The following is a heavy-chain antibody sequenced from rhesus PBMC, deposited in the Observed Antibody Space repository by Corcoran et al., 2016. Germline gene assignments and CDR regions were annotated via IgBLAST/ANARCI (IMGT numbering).Heavy chain of an antibody. CDR1: GFTFDDYA. J-gene: IGHJ6*01. CDR3: ARVGTVSASGGGLDS. D-gene: IGHD5-24*01. V-gene: IGHV3-78*01. Sequence: EVQLVESGGGVVQPGGSLRLSCAASGFTFDDYAVGWVRQAPGKGLEWVSDISWNRGSTGDADSVKGRFTISRDNAKNSLYLQMNRLRAEDTALYYCARVGTVSASGGGLDSWGQGVVVTVSS. CDR2: ISWNRGST.